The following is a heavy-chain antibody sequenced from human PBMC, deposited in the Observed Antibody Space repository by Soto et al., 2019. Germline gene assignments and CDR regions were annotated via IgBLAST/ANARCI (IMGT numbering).Heavy chain of an antibody. V-gene: IGHV1-69*02. D-gene: IGHD4-17*01. CDR2: IIPILGIA. Sequence: QVQLVQSGAEVKKPGSSVKVSCKASGGTFSSYTISWVRQAPGQGLEWMGRIIPILGIANYAQKFQGRVTITADKSTSTAYMELSSLRSEDTAVYYCAYTTVPTWGHDYWGQGTLVTVSS. J-gene: IGHJ4*02. CDR3: AYTTVPTWGHDY. CDR1: GGTFSSYT.